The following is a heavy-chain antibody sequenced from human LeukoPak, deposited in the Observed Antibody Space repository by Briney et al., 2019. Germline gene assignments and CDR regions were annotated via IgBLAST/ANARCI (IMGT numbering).Heavy chain of an antibody. CDR3: AREVISTTNY. D-gene: IGHD3-22*01. V-gene: IGHV4-34*01. J-gene: IGHJ4*02. CDR2: IYHSGST. Sequence: SETLSLTCGVYGGSFSGHYWTWIRQPPGKGLEWIGSIYHSGSTYYNPSLKSRVTISVDTSKNQFSLKLSSVTAADTAVYYCAREVISTTNYWGQGTLVTVSS. CDR1: GGSFSGHY.